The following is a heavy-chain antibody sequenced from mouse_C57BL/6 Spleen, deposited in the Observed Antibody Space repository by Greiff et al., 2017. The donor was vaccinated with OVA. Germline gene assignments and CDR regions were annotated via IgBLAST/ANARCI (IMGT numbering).Heavy chain of an antibody. D-gene: IGHD4-1*01. Sequence: EVKLMESGGGLVQPGGSMKLSCVASGFTFSNYWMNWVRQSPEKGLEWVAQIRLKSDNYATHYAESVKGRFTISRDDSKSSVYLQMNNLRAEDTGIYYCTGGLGFAYWGKGTLVTVSA. CDR2: IRLKSDNYAT. CDR3: TGGLGFAY. CDR1: GFTFSNYW. J-gene: IGHJ3*01. V-gene: IGHV6-3*01.